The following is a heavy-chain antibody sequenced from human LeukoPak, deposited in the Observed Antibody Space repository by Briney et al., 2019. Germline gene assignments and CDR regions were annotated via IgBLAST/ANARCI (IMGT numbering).Heavy chain of an antibody. CDR2: IYYSGST. J-gene: IGHJ4*02. V-gene: IGHV4-31*03. Sequence: SETLSLTCTVSGGSISSGGYYWSWIRQHPGKGLEWIGYIYYSGSTYYNPSLKSRVTISVDTSKNQFSLKLSSVTAADTAVYYCARVLVPAAFFDYWGQGTLVTVSS. CDR1: GGSISSGGYY. CDR3: ARVLVPAAFFDY. D-gene: IGHD2-2*01.